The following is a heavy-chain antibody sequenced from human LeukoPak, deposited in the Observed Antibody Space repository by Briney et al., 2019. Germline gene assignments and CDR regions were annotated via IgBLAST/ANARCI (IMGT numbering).Heavy chain of an antibody. CDR2: VSSGGNSG. D-gene: IGHD6-19*01. J-gene: IGHJ4*02. Sequence: GGSLSLSCAVSGFTFSNAWMSGVREAPGKGVEWVAVVSSGGNSGSSADPVRGGSPFQRENPKSALFLQVSPLRPGDRPVFQFAREGGSSGRTGYLDHWGQGALVTVSS. CDR1: GFTFSNAW. V-gene: IGHV3-30*03. CDR3: AREGGSSGRTGYLDH.